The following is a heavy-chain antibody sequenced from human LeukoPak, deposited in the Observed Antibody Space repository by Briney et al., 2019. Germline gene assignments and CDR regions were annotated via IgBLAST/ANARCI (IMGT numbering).Heavy chain of an antibody. J-gene: IGHJ5*02. CDR2: INPNSGGT. D-gene: IGHD1-7*01. Sequence: ASVKVSCKASGYTFTGYYMHWVRQAPGQGLEWMGWINPNSGGTNYAQKFQGRVTMTRDTSISTAYMELSRLRSDDTAVYYCARDVASLGNWNYVNWFDPWGQGTLVTVSS. CDR3: ARDVASLGNWNYVNWFDP. V-gene: IGHV1-2*02. CDR1: GYTFTGYY.